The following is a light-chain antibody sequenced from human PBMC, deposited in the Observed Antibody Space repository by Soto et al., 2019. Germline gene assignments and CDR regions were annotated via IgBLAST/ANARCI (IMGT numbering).Light chain of an antibody. V-gene: IGKV1-5*01. CDR1: QSISSW. CDR2: DAS. Sequence: DIQMTQSPSTLSASVGDRVTITCRASQSISSWLAWYQQKPGKAPKVLIYDASNLESGVPSRFSGSGSGTEFTLTISSLQPDDFATYYCQQYNTYPWTFGQGTKVDIK. J-gene: IGKJ1*01. CDR3: QQYNTYPWT.